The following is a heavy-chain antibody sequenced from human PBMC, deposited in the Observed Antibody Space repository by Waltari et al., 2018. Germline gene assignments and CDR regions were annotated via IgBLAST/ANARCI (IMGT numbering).Heavy chain of an antibody. J-gene: IGHJ4*02. CDR2: IHGAGNT. CDR3: SNSRLNRPDDWYYFDY. D-gene: IGHD3-9*01. Sequence: EVQLVESGGGLIQPGGSLRLSCIASGFTVSSHYMSWVRQTPGKGLEWVSVIHGAGNTYYADSVKGRFTISRDTSKNTLYLQMSALRAEDTAVYYCSNSRLNRPDDWYYFDYWGQGTLVTVSS. V-gene: IGHV3-53*01. CDR1: GFTVSSHY.